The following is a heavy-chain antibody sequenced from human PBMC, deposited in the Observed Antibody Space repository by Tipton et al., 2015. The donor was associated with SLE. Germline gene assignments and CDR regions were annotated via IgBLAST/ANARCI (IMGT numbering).Heavy chain of an antibody. CDR3: ARVPYSSGWTRWAFDI. CDR2: INHSGST. Sequence: TLSLTCAVYGGSFSGYYWSWIRQPPGKGLEWIGEINHSGSTNYNPSLKSRVTISVDTSKNQFSLKRSSVTAADTAVYYCARVPYSSGWTRWAFDIWGQGTMVTVSS. J-gene: IGHJ3*02. CDR1: GGSFSGYY. D-gene: IGHD6-19*01. V-gene: IGHV4-34*01.